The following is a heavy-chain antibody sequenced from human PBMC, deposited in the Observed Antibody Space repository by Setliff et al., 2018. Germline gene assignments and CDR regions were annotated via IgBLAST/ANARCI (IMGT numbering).Heavy chain of an antibody. Sequence: SVKVPCQASGYTFKTYGFTWVRPAPGQGLEWMGWISPYNVNTNTAQKFQGRVTMTTDTSTSTAYMELKSLRYDDTAVYYCAREVYCSGGRWDGQMAAALGHWGQGTLVTVSS. D-gene: IGHD2-15*01. CDR2: ISPYNVNT. CDR1: GYTFKTYG. V-gene: IGHV1-18*01. CDR3: AREVYCSGGRWDGQMAAALGH. J-gene: IGHJ4*02.